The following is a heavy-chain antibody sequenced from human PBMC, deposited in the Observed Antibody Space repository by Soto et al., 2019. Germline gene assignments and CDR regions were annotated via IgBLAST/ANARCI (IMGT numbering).Heavy chain of an antibody. V-gene: IGHV5-51*01. CDR2: IYTGESDT. J-gene: IGHJ5*02. CDR3: ARHLTKNWFDP. Sequence: GESLKISCKGSGYSFTSYWSGWVRQMAGKGLEWMGIIYTGESDTRYSPSFQGQVTISAAKSISTAYLQWSSLKASDTAMYYCARHLTKNWFDPWGQGTLVTVSS. CDR1: GYSFTSYW.